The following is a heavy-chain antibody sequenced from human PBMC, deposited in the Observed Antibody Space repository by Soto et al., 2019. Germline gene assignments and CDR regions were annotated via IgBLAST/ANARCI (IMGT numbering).Heavy chain of an antibody. CDR2: IYYSGST. CDR1: GGSVSSGSYY. J-gene: IGHJ4*02. V-gene: IGHV4-61*01. D-gene: IGHD3-22*01. Sequence: SETLSLTCTVSGGSVSSGSYYWSWIRQPPGKGLEWIGYIYYSGSTNYNPSLKSRVTISVDTSKNQFSLKLSSVTAADTAVYYCARANNYYDSSGYYYSRFDYWGQGTLVTVSS. CDR3: ARANNYYDSSGYYYSRFDY.